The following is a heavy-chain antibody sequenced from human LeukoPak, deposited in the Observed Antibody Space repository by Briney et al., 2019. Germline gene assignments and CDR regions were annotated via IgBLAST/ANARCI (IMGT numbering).Heavy chain of an antibody. CDR2: MKQDGSET. V-gene: IGHV3-7*01. J-gene: IGHJ4*02. CDR3: ARDKIVGATHFDY. CDR1: GFTFSSYW. Sequence: GGSLRLSCAASGFTFSSYWMSWVRQAPGKGLEWVGNMKQDGSETYYVDSVKGRFTISRDNAKNSLYLQMNSLRAEDTAVYYCARDKIVGATHFDYRGQGALVTVSS. D-gene: IGHD1-26*01.